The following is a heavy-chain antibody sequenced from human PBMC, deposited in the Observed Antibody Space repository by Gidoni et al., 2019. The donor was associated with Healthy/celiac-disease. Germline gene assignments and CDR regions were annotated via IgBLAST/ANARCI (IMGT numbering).Heavy chain of an antibody. CDR3: ARHVKSPRIAAAGTPLHDYYYYYMDV. V-gene: IGHV5-51*01. J-gene: IGHJ6*03. CDR2: IYPGDSDT. D-gene: IGHD6-13*01. Sequence: EVQLVQSGAEVKKPGESLKISCKGSGYSFTSYWIGWERQMPGKGLEWMGTIYPGDSDTRYSPSFQGQVTISADKSISTAYLQWSSLKASDTAMYYCARHVKSPRIAAAGTPLHDYYYYYMDVWGKGTTVTVSS. CDR1: GYSFTSYW.